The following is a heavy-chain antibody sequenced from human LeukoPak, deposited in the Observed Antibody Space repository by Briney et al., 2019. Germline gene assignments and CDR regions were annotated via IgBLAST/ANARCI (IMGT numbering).Heavy chain of an antibody. CDR1: GGTFSSYA. CDR2: IIPIFGTA. J-gene: IGHJ4*02. V-gene: IGHV1-69*05. CDR3: ATDDVVATREN. Sequence: GASVKVSCKASGGTFSSYAISWVRQAPGQGLEGMGRIIPIFGTANYAQKFQGRVTITTDESPNTAYIELSSLRSEDTAVYYCATDDVVATRENWRQGTLVTVSS. D-gene: IGHD5-12*01.